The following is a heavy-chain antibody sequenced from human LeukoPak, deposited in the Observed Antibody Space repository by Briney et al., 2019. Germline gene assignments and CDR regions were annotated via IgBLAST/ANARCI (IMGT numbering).Heavy chain of an antibody. CDR2: ISYDGSNK. D-gene: IGHD6-13*01. V-gene: IGHV3-30-3*01. CDR3: ARDSQHHIAPGDY. J-gene: IGHJ4*02. CDR1: GFTFSSYA. Sequence: PGGSLRLSCAASGFTFSSYAMHWVRQAPGKGLEWVAVISYDGSNKYYADSVKGRFTISRDNSKNTLYLQMNSLRAEDTAVYYCARDSQHHIAPGDYWSQGTLVTVSS.